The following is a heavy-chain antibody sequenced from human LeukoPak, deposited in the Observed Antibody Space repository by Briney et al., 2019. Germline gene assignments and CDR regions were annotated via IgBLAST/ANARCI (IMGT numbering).Heavy chain of an antibody. CDR1: GFTFSSYA. J-gene: IGHJ5*02. V-gene: IGHV3-30*04. D-gene: IGHD3-10*01. CDR2: ISYDGSNK. CDR3: ARDRAMVRGVITGWFDP. Sequence: GGSLRLSCAASGFTFSSYAMRWVRQAPGKGLEWVAVISYDGSNKYYADSVKGRFTTSRDNSKNTLYLQMNSLRAEDTAVYYCARDRAMVRGVITGWFDPWGQGTLVTVSS.